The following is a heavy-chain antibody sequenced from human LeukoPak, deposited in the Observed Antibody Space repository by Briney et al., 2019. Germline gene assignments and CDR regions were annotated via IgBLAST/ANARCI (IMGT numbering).Heavy chain of an antibody. V-gene: IGHV3-30-3*02. CDR1: GFTFSSYA. J-gene: IGHJ4*02. CDR3: AKRLAMTGTYHFDY. D-gene: IGHD6-19*01. Sequence: PGGSLRLSCAASGFTFSSYAMHWVRQAPGKGLEWVAVISYDGSKKYYADSVKGRFSISRDNSKNTLYLEMNSLTTEDTAVYYCAKRLAMTGTYHFDYWGQGTLVTVSS. CDR2: ISYDGSKK.